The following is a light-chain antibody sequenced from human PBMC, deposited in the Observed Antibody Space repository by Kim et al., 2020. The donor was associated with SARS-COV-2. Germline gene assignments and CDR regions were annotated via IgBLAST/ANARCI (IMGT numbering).Light chain of an antibody. V-gene: IGKV1-39*01. J-gene: IGKJ4*01. CDR2: AAS. CDR1: QSISNF. CDR3: QQSYITPLT. Sequence: ASVGDRVTITCRASQSISNFLNWYQQKPGKAPMLLIYAASSLHSGVPSKFSGSGSGTDFTLSISSLQPEDFATYYCQQSYITPLTFGGGTKVDIK.